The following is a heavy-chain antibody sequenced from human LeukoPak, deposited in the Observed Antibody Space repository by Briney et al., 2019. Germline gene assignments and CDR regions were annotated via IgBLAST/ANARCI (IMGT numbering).Heavy chain of an antibody. D-gene: IGHD3-9*01. CDR2: INPGGDNT. V-gene: IGHV1-46*01. CDR1: GYTFTKSY. Sequence: ASVKVSCKASGYTFTKSYIHWVRQAPGQRLEWMGLINPGGDNTKYAQNFQGRVTMTRDTSISTAYMELSRLRSDDTAVYYCARAHTDYDILTGYYNAFFDYWGQGTLVTVSS. J-gene: IGHJ4*02. CDR3: ARAHTDYDILTGYYNAFFDY.